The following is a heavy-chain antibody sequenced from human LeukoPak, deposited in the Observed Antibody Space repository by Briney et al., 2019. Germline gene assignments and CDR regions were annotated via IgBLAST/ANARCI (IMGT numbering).Heavy chain of an antibody. D-gene: IGHD6-13*01. CDR1: GFTFSSYG. CDR2: IRYDGSNK. CDR3: AKDPSSSWATRYYYYMGV. V-gene: IGHV3-30*02. Sequence: GGSLRLSCAASGFTFSSYGMHWVRQAPGKGLEWVAFIRYDGSNKYYADSVKGRFTISRDNSKNTLYLQMNSLRAEDTAVYYCAKDPSSSWATRYYYYMGVWGKGTTVTVSS. J-gene: IGHJ6*03.